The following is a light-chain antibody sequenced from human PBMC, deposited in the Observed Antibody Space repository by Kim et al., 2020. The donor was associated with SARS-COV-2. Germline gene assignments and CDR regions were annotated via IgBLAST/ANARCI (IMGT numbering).Light chain of an antibody. Sequence: AVGDSVTCPCRASQSIGLWLAWYQQKPGKAPQLLIYKASTLETGVPLRFSGSGSGTDFTLTINGLQPDDFATYYCQQYDTYSRGSFGPGTKVDIK. CDR2: KAS. V-gene: IGKV1-5*03. J-gene: IGKJ3*01. CDR3: QQYDTYSRGS. CDR1: QSIGLW.